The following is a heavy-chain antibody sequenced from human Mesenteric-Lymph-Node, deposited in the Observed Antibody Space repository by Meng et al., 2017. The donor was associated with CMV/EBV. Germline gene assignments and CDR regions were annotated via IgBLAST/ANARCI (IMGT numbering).Heavy chain of an antibody. V-gene: IGHV3-49*04. CDR2: IRSKAYGGTT. CDR1: GFTCGDYA. D-gene: IGHD1-26*01. Sequence: GESLKSSCTASGFTCGDYARSGVRQAPGKGLEWVGFIRSKAYGGTTEYAASVKGRFTISRDDSKSIAYLQMNSLKTEDTAVYYCTRASGRVALGRWGQGTLVTVSS. CDR3: TRASGRVALGR. J-gene: IGHJ4*02.